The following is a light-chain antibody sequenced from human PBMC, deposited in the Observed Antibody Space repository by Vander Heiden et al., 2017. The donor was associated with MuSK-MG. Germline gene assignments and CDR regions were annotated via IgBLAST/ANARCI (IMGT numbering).Light chain of an antibody. CDR2: DAS. V-gene: IGKV1-5*01. CDR1: QSISSW. Sequence: DIQMTQSPSTLSASVGDRVTITCRASQSISSWLAWYQQKPGKAPKLLIYDASTLESGVPSRFSGSGSGTEFTLTISSLQPDDFATYYCQQDYSYSLTFGGGTTVEIK. J-gene: IGKJ4*01. CDR3: QQDYSYSLT.